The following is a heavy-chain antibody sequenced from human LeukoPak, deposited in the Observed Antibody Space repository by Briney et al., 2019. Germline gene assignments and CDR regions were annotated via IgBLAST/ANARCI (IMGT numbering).Heavy chain of an antibody. D-gene: IGHD3-10*01. Sequence: PGGSLRLSCAASGFTFSTYSMNWVRQAPGKGLEWVSFISTSSSYIYYADSVKGRFTISRDNAKNSLYLQMNSLRAEDTAVYYCARTTPPMAENWFDPWGQGTLVTVSS. CDR1: GFTFSTYS. CDR2: ISTSSSYI. J-gene: IGHJ5*02. V-gene: IGHV3-21*01. CDR3: ARTTPPMAENWFDP.